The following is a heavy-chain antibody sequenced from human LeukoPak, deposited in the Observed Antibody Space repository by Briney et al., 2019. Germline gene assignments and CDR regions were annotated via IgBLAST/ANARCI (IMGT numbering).Heavy chain of an antibody. V-gene: IGHV3-23*01. CDR1: GFTFSSYA. Sequence: PGGSLRLSCAASGFTFSSYAMSWVRQAPGKGLEWVSVISGSGGSTYHADSVKGRFTISRDNSNNTLYLQMNSLRAEDTAIYYCAKVRSAVVAAATNYWGQGTLVTVSS. CDR3: AKVRSAVVAAATNY. J-gene: IGHJ4*02. D-gene: IGHD2-15*01. CDR2: ISGSGGST.